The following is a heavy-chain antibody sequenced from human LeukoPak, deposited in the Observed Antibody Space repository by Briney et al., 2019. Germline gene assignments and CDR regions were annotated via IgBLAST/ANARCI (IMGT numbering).Heavy chain of an antibody. J-gene: IGHJ3*02. CDR2: ISSSSSYI. Sequence: PGGSLRLSCAASGFTFSSYSMNWVRQAPGKGLEWVSSISSSSSYIYYADSVKGRFTISRDNAKNSLYLQMNSLRAEDTAVYYCARFWEYYYDSSGYYAHDAFDIWGQGTMVTVSS. CDR3: ARFWEYYYDSSGYYAHDAFDI. CDR1: GFTFSSYS. D-gene: IGHD3-22*01. V-gene: IGHV3-21*01.